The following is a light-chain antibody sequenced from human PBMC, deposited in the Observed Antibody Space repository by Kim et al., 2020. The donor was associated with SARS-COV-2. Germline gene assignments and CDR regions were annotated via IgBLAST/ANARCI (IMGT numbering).Light chain of an antibody. Sequence: GERATLFCRASQSVSSTYLAWYQQKPGQAPRLLIYGASSRATGIPDRFSGSGSGTDFTLTISRLEPEDFAVYYCQQYDSSLPGITFGQGTRLEIK. CDR1: QSVSSTY. V-gene: IGKV3-20*01. CDR3: QQYDSSLPGIT. J-gene: IGKJ5*01. CDR2: GAS.